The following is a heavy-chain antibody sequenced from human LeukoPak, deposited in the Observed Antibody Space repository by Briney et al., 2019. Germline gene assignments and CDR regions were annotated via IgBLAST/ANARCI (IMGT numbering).Heavy chain of an antibody. J-gene: IGHJ5*02. CDR2: IYTSGST. CDR1: GGSISSYY. Sequence: PSETLSLTCTVSGGSISSYYRSWIRQPAGKGLEWIGRIYTSGSTNYNPSLKSRVTMSVDTSKNQFSLKLSSVTAADTAVYYCARGGRCSSTSCWFQFDPWGQGTLVTVSS. D-gene: IGHD2-2*01. V-gene: IGHV4-4*07. CDR3: ARGGRCSSTSCWFQFDP.